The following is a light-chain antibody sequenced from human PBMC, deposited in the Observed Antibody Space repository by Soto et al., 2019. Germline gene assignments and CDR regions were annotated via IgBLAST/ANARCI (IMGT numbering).Light chain of an antibody. J-gene: IGKJ1*01. CDR2: AAS. CDR3: QQSYSSPRT. Sequence: DIQMTQSPPSLSASVGDRVTITCRASHTIGKYLNWYQQKPGEAPKVLIHAASSLQSGVPSRFSGSESGTDSTLTISSLQPEDSATYYCQQSYSSPRTFGQGTKVEIK. CDR1: HTIGKY. V-gene: IGKV1-39*01.